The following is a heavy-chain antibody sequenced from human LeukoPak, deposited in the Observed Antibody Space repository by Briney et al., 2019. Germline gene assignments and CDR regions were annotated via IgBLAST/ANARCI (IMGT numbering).Heavy chain of an antibody. CDR2: IIPIFGTT. CDR1: GGTFSSYA. CDR3: ARANWGILTGYPYYYYYYMDV. J-gene: IGHJ6*03. Sequence: SVKVSCKTSGGTFSSYAISWVRQAPGQGLEWMGGIIPIFGTTNYAQKFQGRVTITADESTSTAYMELSSLRSEDTAVYYCARANWGILTGYPYYYYYYMDVWGKGTTVTVSS. V-gene: IGHV1-69*13. D-gene: IGHD3-9*01.